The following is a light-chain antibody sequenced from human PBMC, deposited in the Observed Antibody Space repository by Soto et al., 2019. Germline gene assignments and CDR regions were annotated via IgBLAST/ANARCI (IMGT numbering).Light chain of an antibody. CDR2: DAS. V-gene: IGKV3-11*01. Sequence: EIVLTQSPGTLSVSPGERATLSCRASQSVSSYLAWYQQKPGQAPRLLIYDASNRATGIPARFSGSDSASGTDFTLFISRLEPEDCGVFYCQQNGRSPTFGPGTKVDI. J-gene: IGKJ3*01. CDR3: QQNGRSPT. CDR1: QSVSSY.